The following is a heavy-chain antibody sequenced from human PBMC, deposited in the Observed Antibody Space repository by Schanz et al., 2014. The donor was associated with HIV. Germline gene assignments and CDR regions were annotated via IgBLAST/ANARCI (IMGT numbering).Heavy chain of an antibody. V-gene: IGHV1-8*02. Sequence: QVQLVQSGAEVKKPGASVTVSCKASGYTFTNYGINWVRQATGQGLEWMGWMNPNSEYTGYARKFQGRVSMTRHTPTSTAYMELSSLRSEDTAVYYCARMSPSSTSYGDAFDVWGQGTMITVSS. D-gene: IGHD2-2*01. CDR3: ARMSPSSTSYGDAFDV. CDR2: MNPNSEYT. CDR1: GYTFTNYG. J-gene: IGHJ3*01.